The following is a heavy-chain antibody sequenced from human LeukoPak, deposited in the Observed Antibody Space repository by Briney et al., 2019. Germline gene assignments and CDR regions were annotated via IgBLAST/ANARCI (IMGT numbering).Heavy chain of an antibody. V-gene: IGHV4-34*01. CDR1: GGSFSGYY. J-gene: IGHJ4*02. Sequence: SETLSLTCAVYGGSFSGYYWSWIRQPPGKGLEWIGEINHSGSTNYNPSLKSRVTISVDTSKNQFSLKLSSVTAADTAVYYCARGLIAARILDYWGRGTLVTVSS. D-gene: IGHD6-6*01. CDR2: INHSGST. CDR3: ARGLIAARILDY.